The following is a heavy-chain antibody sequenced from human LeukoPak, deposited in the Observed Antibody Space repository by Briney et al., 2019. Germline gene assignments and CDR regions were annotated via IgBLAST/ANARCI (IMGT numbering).Heavy chain of an antibody. D-gene: IGHD3-22*01. CDR1: AFIFNNAW. V-gene: IGHV3-15*01. Sequence: GGSLRLSCATSAFIFNNAWMSWVRQAPGKGLEGVGRIKSKTDGGTTDYAAPVKGRFTISRDDSKNTLYLQMNSLRAEDTAVYYCARALGGNVVVILTDAFDIWGQGTMVTVSS. CDR2: IKSKTDGGTT. J-gene: IGHJ3*02. CDR3: ARALGGNVVVILTDAFDI.